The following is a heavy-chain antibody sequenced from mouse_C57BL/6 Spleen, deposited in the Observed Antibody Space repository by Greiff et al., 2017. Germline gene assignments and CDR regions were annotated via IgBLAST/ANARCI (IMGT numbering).Heavy chain of an antibody. D-gene: IGHD1-1*01. J-gene: IGHJ2*01. V-gene: IGHV14-4*01. CDR1: GFNIKDDY. CDR3: TTGYYGSSSFDY. Sequence: VQLKESGAELVRPGASVKLSCTASGFNIKDDYMHWVKQRPEQGLEWIGWIDPENGDTEYASKFQGKATITADTSSNTAYLQLSSLTDEDTAVYYCTTGYYGSSSFDYWGKGTTLTVSS. CDR2: IDPENGDT.